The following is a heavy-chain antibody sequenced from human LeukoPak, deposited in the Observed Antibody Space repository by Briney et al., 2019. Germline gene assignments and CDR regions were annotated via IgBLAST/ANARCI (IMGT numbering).Heavy chain of an antibody. CDR2: VSFGSSYI. Sequence: GGSLRLSCAASGFTFRDCTMNWVRQSPGKGLQWVSYVSFGSSYISYADSLKGRFTISRDDAKSSVYLEMTSLRAEDTAVYYCARASTEYAVTDGFDTWGPGTLVTVSS. CDR3: ARASTEYAVTDGFDT. J-gene: IGHJ5*02. CDR1: GFTFRDCT. D-gene: IGHD4-17*01. V-gene: IGHV3-21*01.